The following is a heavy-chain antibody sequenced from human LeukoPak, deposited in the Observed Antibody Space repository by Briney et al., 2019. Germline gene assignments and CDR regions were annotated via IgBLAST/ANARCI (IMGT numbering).Heavy chain of an antibody. CDR2: IYYSGST. CDR3: ARDRPYYDFWSGYPTYYYYGMDV. CDR1: GGSISSGGYY. V-gene: IGHV4-31*03. J-gene: IGHJ6*02. D-gene: IGHD3-3*01. Sequence: SETLSLTCTVSGGSISSGGYYWSWIRQHPGKGLEWIGYIYYSGSTYYNPSLKSRVTISVDTSKNQFSLKLSSVTAADTAVYYCARDRPYYDFWSGYPTYYYYGMDVWGQGTTVTVSS.